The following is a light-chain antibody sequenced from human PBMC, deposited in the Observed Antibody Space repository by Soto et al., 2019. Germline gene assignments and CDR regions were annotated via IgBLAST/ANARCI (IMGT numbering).Light chain of an antibody. J-gene: IGLJ1*01. V-gene: IGLV2-23*01. Sequence: QSVLTQPASVSGSPGQSITISCTGTSSDVGSYNLVSWYQQHPGKAPKLMIYEGSKRPSGVSSRFSGSKSGNTASLTISGLQAEDEADYYCCSYAGNSDVFGTGTKATVL. CDR3: CSYAGNSDV. CDR2: EGS. CDR1: SSDVGSYNL.